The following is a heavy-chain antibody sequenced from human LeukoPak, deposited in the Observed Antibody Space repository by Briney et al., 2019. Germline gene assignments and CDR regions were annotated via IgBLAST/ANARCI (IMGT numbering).Heavy chain of an antibody. V-gene: IGHV4-59*01. J-gene: IGHJ4*02. D-gene: IGHD6-13*01. Sequence: SETLSLTCSVSGGSISSYYWSWIRQPPGKGLEWIGYIYYSGNTNYNPSLKSRVTISVDTSKNHFSLRLSSVTAADTAVYYCARVTGYMVEDYFDYWGQGTLVTVSS. CDR2: IYYSGNT. CDR1: GGSISSYY. CDR3: ARVTGYMVEDYFDY.